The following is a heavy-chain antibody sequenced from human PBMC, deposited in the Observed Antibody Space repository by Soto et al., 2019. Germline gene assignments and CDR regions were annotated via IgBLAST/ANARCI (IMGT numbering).Heavy chain of an antibody. Sequence: GGSLRLSCAASGFTFNNYWLSWVRQAPGQGLEWVANMNQDGTIKYYGDSVKGRFTISRDNSKNTLYLQMNNLRTEDTAVYYCARGVVTAATALYYFDYWGQGTLVTVSS. CDR1: GFTFNNYW. CDR3: ARGVVTAATALYYFDY. CDR2: MNQDGTIK. D-gene: IGHD2-2*01. J-gene: IGHJ4*02. V-gene: IGHV3-7*01.